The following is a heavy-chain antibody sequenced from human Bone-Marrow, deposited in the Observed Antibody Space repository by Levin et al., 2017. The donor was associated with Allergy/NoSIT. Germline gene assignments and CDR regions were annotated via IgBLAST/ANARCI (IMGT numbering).Heavy chain of an antibody. CDR3: ARAVRGHLLSDF. V-gene: IGHV1-8*01. J-gene: IGHJ4*02. D-gene: IGHD3-10*01. Sequence: ASVKVSCKTSGYIFTSFDIIWVRQATGQGLEWMGWMNPSSTNTGYSQRFQGRFTMTATTSINTAYMELSSLTSEDTALYFCARAVRGHLLSDFWGQGTQVTVSS. CDR2: MNPSSTNT. CDR1: GYIFTSFD.